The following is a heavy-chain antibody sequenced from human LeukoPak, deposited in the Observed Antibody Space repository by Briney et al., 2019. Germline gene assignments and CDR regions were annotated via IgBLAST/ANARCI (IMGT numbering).Heavy chain of an antibody. CDR1: GYIFTDYY. V-gene: IGHV1-2*06. J-gene: IGHJ4*02. CDR2: INPNSGGT. CDR3: ARDGRYCSSTSCSY. D-gene: IGHD2-2*01. Sequence: GASVKVSCKASGYIFTDYYMHWVRQAPGQELGWMGRINPNSGGTNYAQKFQGRVTMTRDTSISTAYMELSRLRSDDTAVYYCARDGRYCSSTSCSYWGQGTLVTVSS.